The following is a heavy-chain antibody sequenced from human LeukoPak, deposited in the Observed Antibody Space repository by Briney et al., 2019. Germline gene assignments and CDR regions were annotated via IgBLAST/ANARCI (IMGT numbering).Heavy chain of an antibody. Sequence: SETLSPTCTVSGGSISSYYWSWIRQPPGKGLEWIGYMHYSGSTNYNPSLKSRVTISVDTSKNQFSLKLSSVTAADTAVYYCARRFGRYYYDSSGYYYFDYWGQGTLVTVSS. V-gene: IGHV4-59*12. CDR2: MHYSGST. CDR3: ARRFGRYYYDSSGYYYFDY. CDR1: GGSISSYY. D-gene: IGHD3-22*01. J-gene: IGHJ4*02.